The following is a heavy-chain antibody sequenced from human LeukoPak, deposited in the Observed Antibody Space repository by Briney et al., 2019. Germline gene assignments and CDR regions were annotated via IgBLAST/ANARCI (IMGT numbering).Heavy chain of an antibody. V-gene: IGHV4-59*01. J-gene: IGHJ5*02. Sequence: TPSETLSLTCTVSGGSISSYYWSWIRQPPGKGLEWIGYIYYSGSTNYNPSLKSRVTISVDTSKNQFSLKLSSVTAADTAVYYCATSGATTVTTWGGSWFDPWGQGTLVTVSS. CDR2: IYYSGST. CDR3: ATSGATTVTTWGGSWFDP. CDR1: GGSISSYY. D-gene: IGHD4-17*01.